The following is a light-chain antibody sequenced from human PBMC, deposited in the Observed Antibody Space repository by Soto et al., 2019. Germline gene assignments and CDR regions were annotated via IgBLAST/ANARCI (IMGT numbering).Light chain of an antibody. V-gene: IGKV3-20*01. CDR1: QSVSNNY. CDR2: GAS. Sequence: LKQSPGTLSSNQGERATLSCRASQSVSNNYLAWYQQKPGQAPRLLIFGASIRATGIPDRFSGSGSGTDFTLTISRLEPEDYAVYYCQQYKSWPPITFGQGTRLEI. CDR3: QQYKSWPPIT. J-gene: IGKJ5*01.